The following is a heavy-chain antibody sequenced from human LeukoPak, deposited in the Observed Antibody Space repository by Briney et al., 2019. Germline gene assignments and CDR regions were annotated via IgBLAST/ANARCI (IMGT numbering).Heavy chain of an antibody. CDR1: VYTLTELS. Sequence: ASVKVSSKVSVYTLTELSMHWVRQAPGKGLEWMGGFDPEDGETIYAQKFQGRVTMTEDTSTDTAYMELSSLRSEDTAVYYCATDLAAAGTGFDYWGQGTLVTVSS. J-gene: IGHJ4*02. D-gene: IGHD6-13*01. V-gene: IGHV1-24*01. CDR2: FDPEDGET. CDR3: ATDLAAAGTGFDY.